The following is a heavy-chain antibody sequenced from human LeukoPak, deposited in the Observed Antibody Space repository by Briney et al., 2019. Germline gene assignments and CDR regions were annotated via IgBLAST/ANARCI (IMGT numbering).Heavy chain of an antibody. CDR3: ATYSPGVFGVVNPYYGMDV. V-gene: IGHV4-61*01. J-gene: IGHJ6*02. Sequence: PSETLSLTCTVSGGSISSSSYYWSWIRQPPGKGLEWIGYIYYSGSTNYNPSLKSRVTISVDTSKNQFSLKLSSVTAADTAVYYCATYSPGVFGVVNPYYGMDVWGQGTTVTVSS. CDR1: GGSISSSSYY. D-gene: IGHD3-3*01. CDR2: IYYSGST.